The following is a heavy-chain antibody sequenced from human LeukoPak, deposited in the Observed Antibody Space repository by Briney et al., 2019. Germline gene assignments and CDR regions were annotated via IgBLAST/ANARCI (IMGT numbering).Heavy chain of an antibody. D-gene: IGHD3-3*02. CDR3: ARVEGASIFGLFDY. Sequence: ASVTVSCKASGYTFTRYGIRWVRQAPGQGLEWMGWINAYNSDTNYAQMFQGRVTMTTDTSTSTAYMEVRNLGSDDTAVYYCARVEGASIFGLFDYWGQGTLVTVSS. CDR2: INAYNSDT. CDR1: GYTFTRYG. V-gene: IGHV1-18*01. J-gene: IGHJ4*02.